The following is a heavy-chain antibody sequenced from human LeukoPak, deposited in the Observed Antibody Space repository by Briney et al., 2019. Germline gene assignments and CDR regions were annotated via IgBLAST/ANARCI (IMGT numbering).Heavy chain of an antibody. CDR1: GFTFRIHA. Sequence: QPGGSLRLSCAASGFTFRIHAMSWVRQAPGKGLEWVSTIGSGDDLHYADSVKGRFTVSRDDPQNTLYLQMNSLRAEDTAVYYCAKAKYPLKGDVVVAATLRYYYYGMDVWGQGTTVTVSS. CDR2: IGSGDDL. D-gene: IGHD2-15*01. CDR3: AKAKYPLKGDVVVAATLRYYYYGMDV. V-gene: IGHV3-23*01. J-gene: IGHJ6*02.